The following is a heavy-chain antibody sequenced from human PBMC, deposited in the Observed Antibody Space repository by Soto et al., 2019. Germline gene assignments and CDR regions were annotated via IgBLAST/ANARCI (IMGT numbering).Heavy chain of an antibody. V-gene: IGHV1-69*01. CDR2: IIPISGTA. J-gene: IGHJ6*02. Sequence: QVQLVQSGAEVKKPGSSGKVSCKVSGGTFSSYAISWVRQAPGQGLEWMGGIIPISGTANYAQKFQGRVTITADESTSTAYMELSSLRSEDTAVYYCARSQGSSTSLEIYYYYYYGMDVWGQGTTVTVSS. D-gene: IGHD2-2*01. CDR3: ARSQGSSTSLEIYYYYYYGMDV. CDR1: GGTFSSYA.